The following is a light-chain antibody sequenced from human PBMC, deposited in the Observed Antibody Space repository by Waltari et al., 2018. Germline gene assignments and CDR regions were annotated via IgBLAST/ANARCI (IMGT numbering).Light chain of an antibody. Sequence: QSALTQPHSPSGSRGQSVTLYCPGTNCDVGSYKFVGWYQQHPGKAPKLMISAVTKRPSGVPDRFSGSKSGNTASLTVSGLQAEDEADYYCSSYAGSNNVIFGGGTRLTVL. CDR1: NCDVGSYKF. J-gene: IGLJ2*01. CDR3: SSYAGSNNVI. CDR2: AVT. V-gene: IGLV2-8*01.